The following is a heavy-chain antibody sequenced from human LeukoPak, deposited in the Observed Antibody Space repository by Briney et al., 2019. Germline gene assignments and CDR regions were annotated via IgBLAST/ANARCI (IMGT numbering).Heavy chain of an antibody. V-gene: IGHV1-69*06. Sequence: ASVKVSCKASGHTFTNYGITWVRQAPGQGLEWMGGVIPLFGTAHYTQKFQGRVTFTADKSTTTAYMELRGLESDDTAVYYCARDSFTVTHPQHDAFDIWGQGTMLTVSS. D-gene: IGHD4-17*01. CDR1: GHTFTNYG. CDR3: ARDSFTVTHPQHDAFDI. CDR2: VIPLFGTA. J-gene: IGHJ3*02.